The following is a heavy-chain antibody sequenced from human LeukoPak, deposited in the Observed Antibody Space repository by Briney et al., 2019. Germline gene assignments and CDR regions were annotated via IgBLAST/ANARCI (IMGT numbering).Heavy chain of an antibody. CDR1: GGSISSTNW. Sequence: SGTLSLTCGVSGGSISSTNWWTWVRQPPGEGLEWIGEVHLSGRTNYNPSLESRVSMSVDMSENHISLKLTSVTAADTAVYYCAREGGPYRPLDYSGQGTLVTVSS. J-gene: IGHJ4*02. CDR2: VHLSGRT. V-gene: IGHV4-4*02. CDR3: AREGGPYRPLDY.